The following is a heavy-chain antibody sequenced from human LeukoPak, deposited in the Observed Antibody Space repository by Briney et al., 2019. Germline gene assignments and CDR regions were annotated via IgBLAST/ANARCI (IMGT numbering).Heavy chain of an antibody. J-gene: IGHJ5*02. CDR3: ARGGHDYGFFP. CDR2: IYTSGST. CDR1: GGSISSYY. D-gene: IGHD4-17*01. V-gene: IGHV4-4*07. Sequence: SETLSLTCTVSGGSISSYYWSWIRQPAGKGLEWIGRIYTSGSTNYNPSLKSRVTISVDKSKNQFSLKLSSVTAADTAVHYCARGGHDYGFFPWGQGTLVTVSS.